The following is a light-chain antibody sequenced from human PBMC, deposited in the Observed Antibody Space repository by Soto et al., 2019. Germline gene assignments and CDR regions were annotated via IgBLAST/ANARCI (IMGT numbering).Light chain of an antibody. V-gene: IGLV2-14*01. CDR3: SSDTSSSTLEV. CDR1: SSDVGGYNY. Sequence: QSVLTQPASVSGSPGQSITISCTGTSSDVGGYNYVSWYQQHPGKAPKLMIYEVSNRPSGVSKRFSGSKSGNTASLTISGLPAEDEADYYCSSDTSSSTLEVFGGGTKLTVL. J-gene: IGLJ3*02. CDR2: EVS.